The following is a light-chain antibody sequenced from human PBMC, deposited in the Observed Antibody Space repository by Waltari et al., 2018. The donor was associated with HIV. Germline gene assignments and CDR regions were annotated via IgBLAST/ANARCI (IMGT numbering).Light chain of an antibody. CDR3: QQLHTYPFT. Sequence: DIQLTQSPSFMSASVGDRVTITCRASQAITSYLAWYQQKLGKAPKLLIYSASTLERGVPPRFSGGGSETEFSLTISSLQPEDSATYSCQQLHTYPFTFGQGTKLEIK. J-gene: IGKJ2*01. CDR2: SAS. V-gene: IGKV1-9*01. CDR1: QAITSY.